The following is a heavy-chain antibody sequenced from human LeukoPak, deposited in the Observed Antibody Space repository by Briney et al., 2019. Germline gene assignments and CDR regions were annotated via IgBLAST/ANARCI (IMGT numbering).Heavy chain of an antibody. CDR1: GFTFSGYA. D-gene: IGHD3-22*01. CDR3: AKHRFESGGYHSTD. CDR2: ISSSGSST. Sequence: GGSLRLSCATSGFTFSGYAMSWVRQAPGKGLEWVSTISSSGSSTYYADSVKGRFTISRDNSKNTLLLQMDSLKAEDTAVYYCAKHRFESGGYHSTDWGQGTLVTVSS. J-gene: IGHJ4*02. V-gene: IGHV3-23*01.